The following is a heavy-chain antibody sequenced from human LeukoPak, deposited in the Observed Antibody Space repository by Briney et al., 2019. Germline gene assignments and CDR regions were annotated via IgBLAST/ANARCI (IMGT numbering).Heavy chain of an antibody. CDR3: ARDMRQLGDYYYYMDV. CDR2: IYSGGST. D-gene: IGHD6-13*01. CDR1: GFTVSSNY. Sequence: GGSLRLSCAASGFTVSSNYMSWVRQAPGKGLEWVSVIYSGGSTYYADSVKGRFTISRDNSKNTLYLQMNSLRAEDTAVYYCARDMRQLGDYYYYMDVWGKGTTVTVSS. J-gene: IGHJ6*03. V-gene: IGHV3-66*02.